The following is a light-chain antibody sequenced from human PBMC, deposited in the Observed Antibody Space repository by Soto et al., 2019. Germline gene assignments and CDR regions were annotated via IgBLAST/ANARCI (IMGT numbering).Light chain of an antibody. Sequence: QTVVTQEPRVTVSPGGTVTLTCVSSTGAVTSDYYPNWFQQKPGQAPRALIYSTSNKYFWTPARFSGSLLGGKAALTLSGVQPEDEADYYCLLYFGGAWVFGGGTKLTVL. CDR3: LLYFGGAWV. V-gene: IGLV7-43*01. CDR2: STS. J-gene: IGLJ3*02. CDR1: TGAVTSDYY.